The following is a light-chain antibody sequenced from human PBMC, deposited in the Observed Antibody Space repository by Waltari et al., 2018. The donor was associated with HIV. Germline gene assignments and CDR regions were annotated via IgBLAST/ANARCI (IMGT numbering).Light chain of an antibody. CDR2: GDS. V-gene: IGLV3-21*02. Sequence: SYVLTQPPSVSVAPGQTARVTCGGNNIGSKSVHWYQVKPGQAPVLVVYGDSDRPSGIPERFSGSNSGNTATLTISRVEAGDEADDYCQVWDTGGDHPEWVFGGGTKLTVL. CDR1: NIGSKS. J-gene: IGLJ3*02. CDR3: QVWDTGGDHPEWV.